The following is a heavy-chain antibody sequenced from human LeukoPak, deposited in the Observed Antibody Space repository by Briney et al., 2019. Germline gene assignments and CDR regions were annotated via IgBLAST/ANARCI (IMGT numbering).Heavy chain of an antibody. D-gene: IGHD1-26*01. V-gene: IGHV3-74*01. Sequence: GGSLRLSCLASGFTFSSYWMHWVRQAPGKGLVWVSRINSDGSSTNYADSVKGRFTISRDNAKNTLHLQVNSLRAEDTAVYYCARVGATTWYWGQGTLVTVSS. J-gene: IGHJ4*02. CDR3: ARVGATTWY. CDR1: GFTFSSYW. CDR2: INSDGSST.